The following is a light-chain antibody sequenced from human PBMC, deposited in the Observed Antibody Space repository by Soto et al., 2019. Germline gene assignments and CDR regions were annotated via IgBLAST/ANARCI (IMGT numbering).Light chain of an antibody. V-gene: IGKV3-20*01. CDR2: GAS. CDR1: QSVSSSY. J-gene: IGKJ1*01. Sequence: IVMTQSPATLSVSPWERATLSCRASQSVSSSYLAWYQQKPGQAPRLLIYGASSRATGIPDRFSGSGSGTDFTLTISRLEPEDFAVYYCQQLGTFGQGTKVDIK. CDR3: QQLGT.